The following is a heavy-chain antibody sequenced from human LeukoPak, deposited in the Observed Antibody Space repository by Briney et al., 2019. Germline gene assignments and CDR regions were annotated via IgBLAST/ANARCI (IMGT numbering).Heavy chain of an antibody. CDR2: INPSGGST. Sequence: GASVKVSCKASGYTFTSYYMHWVRQAPGQGLEWMGIINPSGGSTSYAQKFQGRVTMTRDTSTSTVYMELSSLRSEDTAVYYCARDWGDGYNLGYYYYGMDVWGQGTTVTVSS. J-gene: IGHJ6*02. V-gene: IGHV1-46*01. CDR1: GYTFTSYY. D-gene: IGHD5-24*01. CDR3: ARDWGDGYNLGYYYYGMDV.